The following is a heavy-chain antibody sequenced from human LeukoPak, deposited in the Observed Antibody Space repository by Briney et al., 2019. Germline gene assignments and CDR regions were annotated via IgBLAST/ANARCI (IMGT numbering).Heavy chain of an antibody. CDR2: INPNSDDT. J-gene: IGHJ4*02. D-gene: IGHD3-22*01. CDR1: GYTFTTSG. Sequence: ASVKVSCKASGYTFTTSGINWVRQAPGQGLEWMGWINPNSDDTNYAQRFQGRVIMTRDTSISTAYMELSRLRSDDTAVYYCARGGISYYYDSSGYSDYWGQGTLVTVSS. V-gene: IGHV1-2*02. CDR3: ARGGISYYYDSSGYSDY.